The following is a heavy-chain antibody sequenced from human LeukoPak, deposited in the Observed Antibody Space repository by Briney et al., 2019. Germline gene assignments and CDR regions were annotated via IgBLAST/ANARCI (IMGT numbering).Heavy chain of an antibody. V-gene: IGHV3-20*04. CDR3: ARDGEYYYDSSGYLDY. CDR1: GFTFSSYW. CDR2: INWNGGST. Sequence: PGGSLRLSCAASGFTFSSYWMNWVRQAPGKGLEWVSGINWNGGSTGYADSVKGRFTISRDNAKNSLYLQMNSLRAEDTALYYCARDGEYYYDSSGYLDYWGQGTLVTVSS. J-gene: IGHJ4*02. D-gene: IGHD3-22*01.